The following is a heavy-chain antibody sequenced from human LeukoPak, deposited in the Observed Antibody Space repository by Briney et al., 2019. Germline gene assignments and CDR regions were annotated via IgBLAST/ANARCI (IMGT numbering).Heavy chain of an antibody. CDR2: INPNSGGT. CDR3: ARSKKQWLVGPNWFDP. J-gene: IGHJ5*02. D-gene: IGHD6-19*01. CDR1: GNTFTDYF. V-gene: IGHV1-2*02. Sequence: ASVKVSCKASGNTFTDYFIHWVRQAPGQGLEWMGWINPNSGGTNYAQKFQGRVTMTRDTSISTAYMELSRLRSDDTAVYYCARSKKQWLVGPNWFDPWGQGTLVTVSS.